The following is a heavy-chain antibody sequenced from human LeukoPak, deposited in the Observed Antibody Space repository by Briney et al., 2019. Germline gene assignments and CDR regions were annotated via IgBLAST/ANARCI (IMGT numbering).Heavy chain of an antibody. CDR3: ARDVYDILTGDAGVDY. CDR2: ISSSSSYI. Sequence: GGSLRLSCEASGFTFSSYSMNWVRQAPGKGLEWVSSISSSSSYIHYADSVKGRFTISRDNAKNSLYVQMNSLRAEDTAVYYCARDVYDILTGDAGVDYWGQGTLVTVSS. CDR1: GFTFSSYS. J-gene: IGHJ4*02. D-gene: IGHD3-9*01. V-gene: IGHV3-21*01.